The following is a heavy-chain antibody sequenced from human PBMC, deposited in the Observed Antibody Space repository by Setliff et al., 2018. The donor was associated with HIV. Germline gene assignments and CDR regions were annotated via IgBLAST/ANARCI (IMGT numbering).Heavy chain of an antibody. Sequence: ASVKVSCNASGYTFTDYYMHWVTQAPGKGPELMGRVDPEDGETIYAEKFQGRVTITADTSTDTAYMDLSSLRSEDTAVYYCARNSAPPYYTDYYMDVWGRGTTVTVSS. J-gene: IGHJ6*03. CDR3: ARNSAPPYYTDYYMDV. CDR1: GYTFTDYY. V-gene: IGHV1-69-2*01. D-gene: IGHD2-21*01. CDR2: VDPEDGET.